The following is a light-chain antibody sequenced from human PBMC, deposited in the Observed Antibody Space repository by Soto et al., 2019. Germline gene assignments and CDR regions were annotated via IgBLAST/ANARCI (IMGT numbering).Light chain of an antibody. J-gene: IGKJ5*01. Sequence: IVLTHSPGTLSLSPCERATLSPSASQSVSSSYLAWYQQKPGHARILLFCAATSSATGIPKRISGGGAGTVFTLTIDGLEPEDFVVYYWQHDSSSPITFGQGTRLEIK. CDR2: AAT. CDR1: QSVSSSY. V-gene: IGKV3-20*01. CDR3: QHDSSSPIT.